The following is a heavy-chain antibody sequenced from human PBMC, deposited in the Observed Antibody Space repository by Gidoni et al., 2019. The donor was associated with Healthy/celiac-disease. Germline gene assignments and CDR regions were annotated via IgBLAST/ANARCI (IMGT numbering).Heavy chain of an antibody. V-gene: IGHV3-49*05. Sequence: EVQLVESGGGLVKPGRSLRLSCTASGFTFGDYAMSWFRQAPGKGLEWVGFIRSKAYGGTTEYAASVKGRFTISRDDSKSIAYLQMNSLKTEDTAVYYCYSSGYYENKNFDYWGQGTLVTVSS. CDR2: IRSKAYGGTT. J-gene: IGHJ4*02. D-gene: IGHD3-22*01. CDR3: YSSGYYENKNFDY. CDR1: GFTFGDYA.